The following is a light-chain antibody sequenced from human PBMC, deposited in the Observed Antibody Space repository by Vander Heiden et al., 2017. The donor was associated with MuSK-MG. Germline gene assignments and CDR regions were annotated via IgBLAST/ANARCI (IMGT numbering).Light chain of an antibody. CDR2: RNN. CDR3: AAWDDSLSGYV. CDR1: SSNIGYDY. Sequence: QSVLTQPPSASGSPGQRVTISWSGSSSNIGYDYVYWYQQLPGTAPKLLIYRNNQRPSGVPDRFSGSKSGTSASLAISGLRSEDEADYYCAAWDDSLSGYVFGTGTKVTVL. V-gene: IGLV1-47*01. J-gene: IGLJ1*01.